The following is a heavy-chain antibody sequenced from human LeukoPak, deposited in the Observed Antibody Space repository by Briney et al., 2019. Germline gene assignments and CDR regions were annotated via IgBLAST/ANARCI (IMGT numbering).Heavy chain of an antibody. CDR2: IKTEGYDT. Sequence: GGSLRLSCAASGFTFSNFWMGWVRQAPGKGLEWVANIKTEGYDTYYVDSVKGRFTISRDNAKNSLFLQMNNLRAEDTAVYYCVTVYNWNYVDHWGQGTLVTVSS. V-gene: IGHV3-7*01. CDR1: GFTFSNFW. D-gene: IGHD1-7*01. J-gene: IGHJ4*02. CDR3: VTVYNWNYVDH.